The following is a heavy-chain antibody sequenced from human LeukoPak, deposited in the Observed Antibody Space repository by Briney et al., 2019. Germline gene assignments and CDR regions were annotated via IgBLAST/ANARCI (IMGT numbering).Heavy chain of an antibody. V-gene: IGHV3-13*04. CDR2: IGSAGDT. D-gene: IGHD6-19*01. CDR3: ARGGSSGWRNWFDP. J-gene: IGHJ5*02. CDR1: GFTFSSYD. Sequence: GGSLRLSCAASGFTFSSYDMHWVRQVIGKDLEWVSAIGSAGDTYYPGSVKGRFTISRENAKNSLYLQMNSLRAGDTAVYYCARGGSSGWRNWFDPWGQGSLVTVSS.